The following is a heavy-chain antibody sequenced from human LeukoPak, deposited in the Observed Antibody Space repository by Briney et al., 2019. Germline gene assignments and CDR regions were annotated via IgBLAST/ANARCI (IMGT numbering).Heavy chain of an antibody. CDR2: ISSSGGST. Sequence: PGGSLRLSCAASGFTFSTYVMSWVRQAPGKGLEWVSAISSSGGSTYYADSVKGRFTISRDNSKNTLYLQINSLRAEDTAVYYCARGRGYSQGFDYWGQGTLVTVSS. CDR1: GFTFSTYV. V-gene: IGHV3-23*01. CDR3: ARGRGYSQGFDY. J-gene: IGHJ4*02. D-gene: IGHD5-18*01.